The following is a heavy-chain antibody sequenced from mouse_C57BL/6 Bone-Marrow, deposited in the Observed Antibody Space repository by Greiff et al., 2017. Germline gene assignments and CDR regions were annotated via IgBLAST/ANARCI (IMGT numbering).Heavy chain of an antibody. CDR2: ISGGGGNT. Sequence: EVQGVESGGGLVKPGGSLKLSCAASGFSFSSYTMSWVRQTPEKRLVWVATISGGGGNTYYPDSVKGRFTISRDNAKNTLYLQLSSLRSEDTALYYCARRDYYGSSSYFDYWGQGTTLTVSS. J-gene: IGHJ2*01. CDR3: ARRDYYGSSSYFDY. V-gene: IGHV5-9*01. CDR1: GFSFSSYT. D-gene: IGHD1-1*01.